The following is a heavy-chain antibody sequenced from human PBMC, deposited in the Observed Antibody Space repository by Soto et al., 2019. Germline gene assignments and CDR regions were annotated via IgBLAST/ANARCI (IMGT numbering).Heavy chain of an antibody. CDR2: IYQSGST. Sequence: PSETLSLTCAVSGYSISSGYYWGWIRQPPGKGLEWIGSIYQSGSTYYNPSLKSRVTISVDTSKNQFSLKLSSVTAADTAVYYCARSRGHEKDFWSGHFHGGNYGMDVWGQGTKVTVYS. CDR3: ARSRGHEKDFWSGHFHGGNYGMDV. J-gene: IGHJ6*02. CDR1: GYSISSGYY. V-gene: IGHV4-38-2*01. D-gene: IGHD3-3*01.